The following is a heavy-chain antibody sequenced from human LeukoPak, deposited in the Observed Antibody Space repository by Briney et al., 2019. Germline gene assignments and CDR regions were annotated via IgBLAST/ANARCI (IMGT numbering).Heavy chain of an antibody. D-gene: IGHD3-22*01. CDR3: AKGFYDNSASGVFDI. CDR1: GFTFSSFA. J-gene: IGHJ3*02. CDR2: ISASGGST. V-gene: IGHV3-23*01. Sequence: GGSLRLSCAASGFTFSSFATSWVRQAPGKGLEWVSGISASGGSTNYADSVKGRFTISRDNSKNTLYLQMNSLRAEDTAVYYCAKGFYDNSASGVFDIWGQGTMVTVSS.